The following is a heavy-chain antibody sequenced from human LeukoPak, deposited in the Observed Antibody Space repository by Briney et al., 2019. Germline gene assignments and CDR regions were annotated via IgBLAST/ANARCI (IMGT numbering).Heavy chain of an antibody. V-gene: IGHV4-59*01. Sequence: SETLSLTCTVSGGSISSYYWSWIRQPPGKGLEWIGYIYYSGSTNYHPSPKSRVTISVDTSKNQFSLKLSSVTAADTAVYYCARVDPDSSSTLEVFDYWGQGTLVTVSS. D-gene: IGHD6-6*01. CDR2: IYYSGST. CDR3: ARVDPDSSSTLEVFDY. CDR1: GGSISSYY. J-gene: IGHJ4*02.